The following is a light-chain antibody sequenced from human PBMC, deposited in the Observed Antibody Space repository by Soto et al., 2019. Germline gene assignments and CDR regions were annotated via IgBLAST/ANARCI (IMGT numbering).Light chain of an antibody. Sequence: DIQMTQSPASLSASVGDRITITCRTSQSIRYYVNWYQQKPGKAPKLLVYASSSLQREVPSRFSGSGSGTDFAHTISSLQPEDFATYFCQQSFSSPPTFGQGTNVEIK. V-gene: IGKV1-39*01. J-gene: IGKJ1*01. CDR1: QSIRYY. CDR2: ASS. CDR3: QQSFSSPPT.